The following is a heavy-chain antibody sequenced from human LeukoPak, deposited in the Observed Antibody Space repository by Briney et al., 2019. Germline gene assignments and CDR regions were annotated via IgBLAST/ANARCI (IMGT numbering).Heavy chain of an antibody. D-gene: IGHD6-19*01. V-gene: IGHV1-46*01. CDR3: AKDLQSYSSGWYSDY. Sequence: ASVKVSCKASGYTFTSYYMHWVRQAPGQGLEWMGIINPSGGSTSYAQKFQGRVTMTRDMSTSTVYMELSSLRSEDTAVYYCAKDLQSYSSGWYSDYWGQGTLVTVSS. CDR1: GYTFTSYY. CDR2: INPSGGST. J-gene: IGHJ4*02.